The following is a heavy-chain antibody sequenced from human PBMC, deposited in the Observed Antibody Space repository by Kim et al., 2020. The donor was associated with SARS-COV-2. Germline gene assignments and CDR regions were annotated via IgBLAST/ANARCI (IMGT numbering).Heavy chain of an antibody. J-gene: IGHJ5*02. CDR3: ARSGIAVAARYNWFDP. D-gene: IGHD6-19*01. V-gene: IGHV5-10-1*01. CDR1: GYSFTSYW. CDR2: IDPSDSYT. Sequence: GESLKISCKGSGYSFTSYWISWVRQMPGKGLEWMGRIDPSDSYTNYSPSFQGHVTISADKSISTAYLQWSSLKASDTAMYYCARSGIAVAARYNWFDPWGQGTLVTVSS.